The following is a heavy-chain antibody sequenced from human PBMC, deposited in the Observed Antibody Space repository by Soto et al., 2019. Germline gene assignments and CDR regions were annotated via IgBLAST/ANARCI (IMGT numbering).Heavy chain of an antibody. V-gene: IGHV4-39*01. D-gene: IGHD6-13*01. J-gene: IGHJ4*02. CDR3: ARLAGYYFDY. CDR2: IYYSGST. CDR1: GGSISSSSYY. Sequence: ASETLSLTCTVSGGSISSSSYYWGWIRQPPGKGLEWIGSIYYSGSTYYNPSLKSRVTISVDTSKNQFSLKLSSVTAADTAVYYCARLAGYYFDYWGQGTLVTVSS.